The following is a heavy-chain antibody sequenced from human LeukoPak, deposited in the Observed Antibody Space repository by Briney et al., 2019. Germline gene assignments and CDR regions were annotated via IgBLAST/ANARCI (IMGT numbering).Heavy chain of an antibody. Sequence: ASVNVSCKASGYTFTGYYMHWVRQAPGQGLEWMGWINPNSGGTNYAQKFQGWVTMTRDTSISTAYMELSRLRSDDTAVYYCAREWRPYYDFWSGYFYFDYWGQGTLVTVSS. D-gene: IGHD3-3*01. J-gene: IGHJ4*02. CDR2: INPNSGGT. CDR3: AREWRPYYDFWSGYFYFDY. CDR1: GYTFTGYY. V-gene: IGHV1-2*04.